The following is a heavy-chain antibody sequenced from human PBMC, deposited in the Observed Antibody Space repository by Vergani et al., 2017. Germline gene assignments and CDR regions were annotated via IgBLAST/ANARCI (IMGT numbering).Heavy chain of an antibody. CDR1: GFTFSSYA. CDR3: SKRGCSYGPNRPFKY. CDR2: ISGSGGST. V-gene: IGHV3-23*01. J-gene: IGHJ4*02. D-gene: IGHD5-18*01. Sequence: EVQLLESGGGLVKPGGSLRLSCAASGFTFSSYAMSWVRQAPGKGLEWVAAISGSGGSTYYADSVKGRFTISRDNSKNTLYLQMNSLRAEDTAGYYCSKRGCSYGPNRPFKYWGEGSLVTVSS.